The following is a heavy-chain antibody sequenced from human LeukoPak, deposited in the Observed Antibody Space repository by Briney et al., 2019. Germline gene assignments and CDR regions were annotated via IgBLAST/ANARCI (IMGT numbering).Heavy chain of an antibody. CDR2: IKQDGSEK. CDR3: ARERGSGSYHPFDP. V-gene: IGHV3-7*01. Sequence: PGGSLRLSCAASGFTFSSYAMSWVRQAPGKGLEWVANIKQDGSEKNYVDSVKGRFTISRDNAKNSLYLQMNSLRAEDTAVYYCARERGSGSYHPFDPWGQGTLATVSS. CDR1: GFTFSSYA. D-gene: IGHD3-10*01. J-gene: IGHJ5*02.